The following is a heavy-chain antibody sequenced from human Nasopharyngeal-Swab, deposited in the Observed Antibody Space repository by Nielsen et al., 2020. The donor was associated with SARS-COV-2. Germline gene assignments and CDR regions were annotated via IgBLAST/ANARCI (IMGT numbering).Heavy chain of an antibody. D-gene: IGHD3-22*01. CDR2: IYPGDSDT. CDR1: GYSFTSYW. J-gene: IGHJ4*02. Sequence: GESLKISCQGSGYSFTSYWIAWVRQMPGKGLEWMGIIYPGDSDTRYSPSFQGQVTISADKSISTAYLQWSSLKASDTAMYYCARRYYSDSSGYLEFFYFDYWGQGTPVTVSS. V-gene: IGHV5-51*01. CDR3: ARRYYSDSSGYLEFFYFDY.